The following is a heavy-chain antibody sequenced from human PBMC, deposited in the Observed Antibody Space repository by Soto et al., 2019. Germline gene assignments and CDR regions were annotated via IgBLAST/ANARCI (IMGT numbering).Heavy chain of an antibody. V-gene: IGHV4-59*01. CDR1: GGSISSYY. CDR2: IYHSGST. J-gene: IGHJ4*02. CDR3: ATGFSSPDSFDY. Sequence: SETLSLTCTVSGGSISSYYWSWIRQPPGKGLEWIGYIYHSGSTNYNPSLKSRVTISVDTSKNQFSLKLSSVTAADTAVYYCATGFSSPDSFDYWGKGTLVTV.